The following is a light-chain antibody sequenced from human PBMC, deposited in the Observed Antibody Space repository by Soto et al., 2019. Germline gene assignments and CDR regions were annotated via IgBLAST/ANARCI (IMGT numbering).Light chain of an antibody. V-gene: IGKV3-20*01. CDR2: GAS. CDR3: QQYGSSPLT. CDR1: QSVSGDY. J-gene: IGKJ1*01. Sequence: EIVLTRSPGTLSLSPGERATLSCRASQSVSGDYLVWYQQKPGQAPRLLIYGASYRATGIPDRFSGSGSGTDFTLTISRREPEDFAVYYCQQYGSSPLTFGQGTKVDIK.